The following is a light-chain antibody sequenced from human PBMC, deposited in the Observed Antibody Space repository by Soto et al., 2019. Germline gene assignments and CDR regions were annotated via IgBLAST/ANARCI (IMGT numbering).Light chain of an antibody. Sequence: QSVLTQPPSASGTPGRRVSISCSGSSSNIGSDFVNWYQQLPGTAPKLLIYNNNQRPSGVPDRFSGSTSGTSASLAISGLRSEDEAAYYCASWDDSLSGWVFGGGTKLTVL. J-gene: IGLJ3*02. CDR1: SSNIGSDF. CDR2: NNN. CDR3: ASWDDSLSGWV. V-gene: IGLV1-47*02.